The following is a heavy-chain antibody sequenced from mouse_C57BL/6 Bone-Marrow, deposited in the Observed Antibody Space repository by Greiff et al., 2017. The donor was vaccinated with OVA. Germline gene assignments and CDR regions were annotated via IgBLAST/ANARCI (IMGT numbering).Heavy chain of an antibody. V-gene: IGHV7-3*01. CDR3: ARYRGHYYAMDY. J-gene: IGHJ4*01. CDR1: GFTFTDYY. CDR2: IRNKANGYTS. Sequence: EVQVVESGGGLVQPGGSLSLSCAASGFTFTDYYMSWVSQPPGKALEWLGFIRNKANGYTSEYSASVKGRFTISRDNSQSILYLQMNALRAEDSATYYCARYRGHYYAMDYWGQGTSVTVSS.